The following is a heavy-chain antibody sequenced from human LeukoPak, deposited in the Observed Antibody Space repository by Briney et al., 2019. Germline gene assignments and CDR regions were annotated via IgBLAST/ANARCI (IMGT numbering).Heavy chain of an antibody. J-gene: IGHJ4*02. D-gene: IGHD3-22*01. CDR2: ISGSGGST. Sequence: GGSLRLSCTVTGFTFGDHAMGWVRQAPGKGLEWVSAISGSGGSTYYADSVKGRFTISRDNSKNTLYLQMNSLRAEDTAVYYCASPKADSSGYPVFFDYWGQGTLVTVSS. CDR3: ASPKADSSGYPVFFDY. V-gene: IGHV3-23*01. CDR1: GFTFGDHA.